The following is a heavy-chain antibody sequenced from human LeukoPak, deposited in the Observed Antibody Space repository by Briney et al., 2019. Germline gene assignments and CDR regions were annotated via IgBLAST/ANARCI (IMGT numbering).Heavy chain of an antibody. Sequence: SETLSLTCAVYGGSFSGYYWSWICQPPGKGLEWIGEINHSGSTNYNPSLKSRVTISVDTSKNQFSLKLSSVTAADTAVYYCARVAVAHDAFDIWGQGTMVTVSS. CDR2: INHSGST. D-gene: IGHD5-12*01. J-gene: IGHJ3*02. CDR1: GGSFSGYY. CDR3: ARVAVAHDAFDI. V-gene: IGHV4-34*01.